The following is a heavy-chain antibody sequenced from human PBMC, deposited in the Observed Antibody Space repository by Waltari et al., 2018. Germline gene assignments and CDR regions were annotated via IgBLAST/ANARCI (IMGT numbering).Heavy chain of an antibody. CDR1: GYSISSGYY. CDR3: ASLSGWYRIFDY. D-gene: IGHD6-19*01. V-gene: IGHV4-38-2*01. Sequence: QVQLQESGPGLVKPSETLSLTCAVSGYSISSGYYWGWIRQPPGKGLEWIGSIYHSGSTYYNPSLKSRVTISVDTSKNQFSLKLSSVTAADTAVYYCASLSGWYRIFDYWGQGTLVTVSS. J-gene: IGHJ4*02. CDR2: IYHSGST.